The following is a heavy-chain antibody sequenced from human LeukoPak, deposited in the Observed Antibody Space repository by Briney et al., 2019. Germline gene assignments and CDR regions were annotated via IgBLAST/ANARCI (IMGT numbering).Heavy chain of an antibody. V-gene: IGHV3-7*01. CDR1: GFTFSTYW. Sequence: GGSLRLSCAASGFTFSTYWMTWVRQAPGKGLEWVANIKEDGSEKYYVDSVKGRFTISRDNAKNSLYPQMNTLRAEDTAVYYCTRDTGCSGGTCYSFYDSWGQGTLVTVSS. CDR2: IKEDGSEK. J-gene: IGHJ4*02. CDR3: TRDTGCSGGTCYSFYDS. D-gene: IGHD2-15*01.